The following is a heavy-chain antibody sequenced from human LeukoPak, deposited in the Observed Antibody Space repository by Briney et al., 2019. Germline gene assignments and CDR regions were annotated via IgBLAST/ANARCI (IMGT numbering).Heavy chain of an antibody. V-gene: IGHV1-2*02. D-gene: IGHD3-9*01. CDR1: GYTFTGYY. CDR2: INPNSGGT. CDR3: ARDEKGILTGYWSFDY. J-gene: IGHJ4*02. Sequence: ASVKVSCKASGYTFTGYYMHWVRQAPGQGLEWMGWINPNSGGTNYAQKFQGRVTMTRDTSISTAYMELSRLRSDDTAVYYCARDEKGILTGYWSFDYWGQGTLVTVSS.